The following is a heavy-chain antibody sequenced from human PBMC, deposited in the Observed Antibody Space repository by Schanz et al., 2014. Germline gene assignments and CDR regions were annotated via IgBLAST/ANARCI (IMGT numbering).Heavy chain of an antibody. CDR3: TTQQLGSHYLYGMDV. CDR2: ISGSGGST. J-gene: IGHJ6*02. V-gene: IGHV3-23*04. CDR1: GFTFTNYA. Sequence: VQLVESGGGLVQPGGSLRLSCAASGFTFTNYAMTWVRQAPGKGLEWVSGISGSGGSTYDADSVKGRFTISRDNSKNTTYLQMNSLKTEDTAVYYCTTQQLGSHYLYGMDVWGQGTTVTVS. D-gene: IGHD6-13*01.